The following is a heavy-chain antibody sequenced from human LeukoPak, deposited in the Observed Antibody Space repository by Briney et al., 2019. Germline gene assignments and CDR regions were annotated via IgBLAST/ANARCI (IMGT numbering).Heavy chain of an antibody. V-gene: IGHV3-66*01. D-gene: IGHD6-13*01. J-gene: IGHJ4*02. CDR2: IYSGGST. Sequence: GGSLRLSCAASGFTVSSNYMSWVRQAPGKGLEWVSVIYSGGSTYYADSVKGRFTISRDNSKNTLYLQMNSLRAEDTAVYYCARVNSQQLIFDYWGQGTLVTVSS. CDR3: ARVNSQQLIFDY. CDR1: GFTVSSNY.